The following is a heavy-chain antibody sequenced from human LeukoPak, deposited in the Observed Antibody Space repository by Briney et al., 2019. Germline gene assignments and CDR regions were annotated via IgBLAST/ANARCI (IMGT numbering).Heavy chain of an antibody. V-gene: IGHV5-51*01. CDR3: ARSPNYYGSGSYYNGHPVNFDY. CDR2: IYPGDSDT. CDR1: GYSFTSYW. J-gene: IGHJ4*02. Sequence: GESLKISCKGSGYSFTSYWIGWVRQMPGKGLEWMGIIYPGDSDTRYSPSFQGQVTISADMSISTAYLQWSSLKASDTAMYYCARSPNYYGSGSYYNGHPVNFDYWGQGTLVTVSS. D-gene: IGHD3-10*01.